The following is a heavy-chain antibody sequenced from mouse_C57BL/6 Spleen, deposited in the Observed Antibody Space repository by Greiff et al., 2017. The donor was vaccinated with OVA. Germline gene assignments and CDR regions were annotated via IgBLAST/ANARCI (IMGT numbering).Heavy chain of an antibody. CDR1: GFTFSDYG. Sequence: EVKLMESGGGLVKPGGSLKLSCAASGFTFSDYGMHWVRQAPEKGLEWVAYISSGSSTIYYADTVKGRFTISRDNAKNTLFLQMTSLRSEDTAMYYCARCGSSHFDYWGQGTTLTVSS. V-gene: IGHV5-17*01. J-gene: IGHJ2*01. D-gene: IGHD1-1*01. CDR2: ISSGSSTI. CDR3: ARCGSSHFDY.